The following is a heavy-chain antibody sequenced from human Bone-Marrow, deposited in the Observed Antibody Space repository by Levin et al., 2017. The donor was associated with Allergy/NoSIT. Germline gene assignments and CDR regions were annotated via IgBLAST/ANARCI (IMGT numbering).Heavy chain of an antibody. D-gene: IGHD6-13*01. CDR2: IYYSGST. J-gene: IGHJ6*02. CDR3: ARDRSEAAAAKNYGMDV. V-gene: IGHV4-31*03. CDR1: GGSIYSGGYY. Sequence: LRLSCTVSGGSIYSGGYYWSWIRQHPGKGLEWIGYIYYSGSTYYNPSLKSRVTISVDTSKNQFSLKLSSVTAADTAVYYCARDRSEAAAAKNYGMDVWGQGTTVTVSS.